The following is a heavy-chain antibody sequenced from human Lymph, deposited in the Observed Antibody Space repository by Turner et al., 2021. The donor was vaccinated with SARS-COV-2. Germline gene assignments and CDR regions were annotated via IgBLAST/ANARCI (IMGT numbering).Heavy chain of an antibody. Sequence: QLQLQESGPGLVKPSETLPLTCTVSCGSISSSSYYWGWLRQPPGKRLEWIGSIYYSGSTYYNPSLKSRVTISVDTSKNQFSLKLSSVTAADTAVYYCARAPFIIVLMMYASGYFDNWGQGTLVTVSS. D-gene: IGHD2-8*01. CDR3: ARAPFIIVLMMYASGYFDN. V-gene: IGHV4-39*01. CDR1: CGSISSSSYY. CDR2: IYYSGST. J-gene: IGHJ4*02.